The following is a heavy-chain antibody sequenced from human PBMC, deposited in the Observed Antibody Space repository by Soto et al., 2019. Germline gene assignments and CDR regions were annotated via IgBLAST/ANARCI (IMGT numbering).Heavy chain of an antibody. CDR1: GYTFTSYY. V-gene: IGHV1-46*01. CDR2: INPSGGST. J-gene: IGHJ5*02. Sequence: VASVKVSCKAPGYTFTSYYMHWVRQAPGQRLEWIGIINPSGGSTSYAQKFQGRVTMTRDTSTSTVYMELSSLRSEDTAVYYCARDGVLSGSSWVENWFDPWGQGTLVTVSS. D-gene: IGHD6-13*01. CDR3: ARDGVLSGSSWVENWFDP.